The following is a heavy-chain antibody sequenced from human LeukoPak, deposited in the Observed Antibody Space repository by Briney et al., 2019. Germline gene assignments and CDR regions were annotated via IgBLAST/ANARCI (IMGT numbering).Heavy chain of an antibody. D-gene: IGHD1-1*01. CDR1: GFTFSESW. CDR3: AKGKRYPDY. V-gene: IGHV3-7*03. J-gene: IGHJ4*02. Sequence: PGGSLRLSCVVSGFTFSESWMSWVRQAPGKGLEWVASLNLDGSDKYYVDSVKGRFTISRDNAKNSLYLQMDSLRVEDTAVYYCAKGKRYPDYWGQGTLVTVSS. CDR2: LNLDGSDK.